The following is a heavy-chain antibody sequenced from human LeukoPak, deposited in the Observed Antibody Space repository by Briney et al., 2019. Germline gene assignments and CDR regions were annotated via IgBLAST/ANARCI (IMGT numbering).Heavy chain of an antibody. V-gene: IGHV4-34*01. Sequence: SETLSLTCAVYGGSFSGYYWSWIRQPPGKGLEWIGEINHSGNTNYNPSLKSRVTISVDTSKNQFSLKLSSVTAADTAVYYCARVPIFGVVITFDYWGQGTLVTVSS. CDR3: ARVPIFGVVITFDY. CDR1: GGSFSGYY. J-gene: IGHJ4*02. CDR2: INHSGNT. D-gene: IGHD3-3*01.